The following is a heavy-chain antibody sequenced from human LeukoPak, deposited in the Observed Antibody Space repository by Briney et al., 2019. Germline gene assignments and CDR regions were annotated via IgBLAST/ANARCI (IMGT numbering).Heavy chain of an antibody. J-gene: IGHJ4*02. CDR2: IYHTGSA. V-gene: IGHV4-59*01. D-gene: IGHD3-22*01. Sequence: SETLSLTCTVSGGSLNNYYWSWIRQSPGKGLEWVGYIYHTGSATFKPSLKSRVTLSLDTSKNQFSLRLNSVTAADTAVYYCARGRGDSKGTSFDFWGQGSLVTVSS. CDR1: GGSLNNYY. CDR3: ARGRGDSKGTSFDF.